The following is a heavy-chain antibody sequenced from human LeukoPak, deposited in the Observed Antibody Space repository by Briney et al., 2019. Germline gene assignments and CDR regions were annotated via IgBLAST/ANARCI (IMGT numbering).Heavy chain of an antibody. CDR2: FYYTGHT. CDR3: AREKDFYDGRGHYRAFDY. V-gene: IGHV4-31*03. Sequence: PSETLSLTCTVSGGTFNDGGHYWSWIRQHPGTGLEWIGYFYYTGHTFYNPSLESRLTISADASKSQFFLDLRSVTAADTAVYFCAREKDFYDGRGHYRAFDYWGRGTLVTVSS. D-gene: IGHD3-22*01. CDR1: GGTFNDGGHY. J-gene: IGHJ4*02.